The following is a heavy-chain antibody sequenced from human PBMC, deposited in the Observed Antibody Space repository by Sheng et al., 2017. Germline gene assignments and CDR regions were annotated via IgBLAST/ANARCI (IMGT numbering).Heavy chain of an antibody. D-gene: IGHD2-21*01. CDR3: AKRGIAISWFDP. Sequence: EVQLVESGGDLAHPGGTLRLSCAASGFTFSDYGMYWVRQAPGKGLEWVSGITGGGTTTYYADSVKGRFTISRDNSKNTLYLQMNSLRVEDTAIYYCAKRGIAISWFDPWGQGTLVTVS. J-gene: IGHJ5*02. V-gene: IGHV3-23*04. CDR2: ITGGGTTT. CDR1: GFTFSDYG.